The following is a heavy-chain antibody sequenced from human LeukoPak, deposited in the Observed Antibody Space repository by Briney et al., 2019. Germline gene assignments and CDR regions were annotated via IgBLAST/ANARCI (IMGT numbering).Heavy chain of an antibody. CDR1: GYSISSGYY. J-gene: IGHJ6*03. Sequence: PSETLSLTCTVSGYSISSGYYWGWIRPPPGKGLEWIGSIYHSGSTYYNPSLKRRVTTSVDTSKNQFSLKLSSVTAADTAVYYCARGPYGDYSDYYYYYMDVWGKGTTVTVSS. D-gene: IGHD4-17*01. CDR3: ARGPYGDYSDYYYYYMDV. CDR2: IYHSGST. V-gene: IGHV4-38-2*02.